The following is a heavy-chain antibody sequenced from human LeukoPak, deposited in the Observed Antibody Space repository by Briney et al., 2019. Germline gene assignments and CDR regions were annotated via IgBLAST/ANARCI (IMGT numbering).Heavy chain of an antibody. V-gene: IGHV3-23*01. D-gene: IGHD6-13*01. CDR3: VRDVPQQNFDC. CDR2: ISNNGGYT. Sequence: GGSLRLSCAASGFTFSSSAMSWVRQAPGKGLEWVSTISNNGGYTYYADSVQGRFTISRDNSKSTLCLQMNSLRAEDTAVYYCVRDVPQQNFDCWGQGILVTVSS. J-gene: IGHJ4*02. CDR1: GFTFSSSA.